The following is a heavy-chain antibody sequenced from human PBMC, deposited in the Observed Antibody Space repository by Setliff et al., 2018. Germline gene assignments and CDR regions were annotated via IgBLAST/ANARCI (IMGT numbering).Heavy chain of an antibody. V-gene: IGHV5-51*01. J-gene: IGHJ6*03. Sequence: GESLKISCKGSGYNFASYWIAWVRQMPGKGLEWMGVIYPDDSDTRYSPSFQGQVTISADKSISTAYLQWSSLKASDTAMYYCARQIGSSLSHFRYYMDVWGKGTTVTVSS. CDR2: IYPDDSDT. CDR3: ARQIGSSLSHFRYYMDV. CDR1: GYNFASYW. D-gene: IGHD6-19*01.